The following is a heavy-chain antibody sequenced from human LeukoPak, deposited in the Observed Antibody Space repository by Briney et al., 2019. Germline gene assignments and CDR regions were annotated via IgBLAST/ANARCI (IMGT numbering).Heavy chain of an antibody. CDR3: ARLPWSPRIGYSYGNYFDY. CDR2: INHSGST. CDR1: GGSFSGYY. V-gene: IGHV4-34*01. D-gene: IGHD5-18*01. J-gene: IGHJ4*02. Sequence: PSETLSLTCAVYGGSFSGYYWSWIRQPPGKGLEWIGEINHSGSTNYNPSLKSRVTISVDTSKNQFSLKLSSVTAADTAVYYCARLPWSPRIGYSYGNYFDYWGQGTLVTVSS.